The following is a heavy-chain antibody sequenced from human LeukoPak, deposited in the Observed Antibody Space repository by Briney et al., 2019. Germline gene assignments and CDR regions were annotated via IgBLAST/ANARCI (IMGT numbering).Heavy chain of an antibody. Sequence: PGGSLRLSCAASGFTFSNYAMSWVRQAPGKGLEWVSAIGCRDGGTYYADSVKGRFTISRDNSKNTLYLQINSLRAEDTAVYCCAKVGATVYFDYWGQETLVTVSS. CDR2: IGCRDGGT. V-gene: IGHV3-23*01. CDR3: AKVGATVYFDY. CDR1: GFTFSNYA. J-gene: IGHJ4*02. D-gene: IGHD1-26*01.